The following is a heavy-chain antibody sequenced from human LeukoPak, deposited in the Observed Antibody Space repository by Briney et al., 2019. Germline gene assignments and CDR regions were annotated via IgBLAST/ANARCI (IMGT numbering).Heavy chain of an antibody. J-gene: IGHJ4*02. V-gene: IGHV3-7*04. CDR2: IKQDGSEK. Sequence: GGSLRLSCAASGFTFSSYWMGWVRQAPGKGLEWVANIKQDGSEKYYVDSVKGRFTISRDNAKNSLYLQMNSLRAEDTAVYYCARGYSGYSIDYWGQGTLVTVSS. CDR1: GFTFSSYW. D-gene: IGHD5-12*01. CDR3: ARGYSGYSIDY.